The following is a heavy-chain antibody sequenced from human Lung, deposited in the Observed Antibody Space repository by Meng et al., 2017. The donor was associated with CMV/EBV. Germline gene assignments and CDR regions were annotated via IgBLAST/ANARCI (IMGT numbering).Heavy chain of an antibody. V-gene: IGHV3-30*04. CDR1: GFTFSSSA. D-gene: IGHD3-3*01. CDR3: ARGIKEWSYFYYHAMDF. J-gene: IGHJ6*02. Sequence: GGSLRLSCAASGFTFSSSAMHWVRKAPGKGLEWVAVVSYDGSHKYYADSVKGRFTISRDNSKNSLYLQMNSLRPEDTAVYYCARGIKEWSYFYYHAMDFWGQGSTVTVSS. CDR2: VSYDGSHK.